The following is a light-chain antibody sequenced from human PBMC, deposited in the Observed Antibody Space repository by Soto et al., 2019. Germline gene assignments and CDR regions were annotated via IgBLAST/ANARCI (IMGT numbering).Light chain of an antibody. CDR1: SSDVGGYNY. J-gene: IGLJ1*01. CDR3: AAWDNSLSGLV. V-gene: IGLV2-14*03. CDR2: DVS. Sequence: QSVLTQPASVSGSPGQSITISCTGTSSDVGGYNYVSWYQQHPGKAPKLMIYDVSDRPSGVSNRFSASKSGNTASLTISGLRSEDEADYYCAAWDNSLSGLVFGTGTKVTVL.